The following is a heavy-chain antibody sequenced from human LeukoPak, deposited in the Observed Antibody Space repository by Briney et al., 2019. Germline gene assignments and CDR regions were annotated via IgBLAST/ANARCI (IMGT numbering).Heavy chain of an antibody. CDR3: ARASETAMVTL. D-gene: IGHD5-18*01. Sequence: SQTLSLTCTVSGVSLTSGTYYWTWIRQPAGKGLEWIGRIFSTGRVNYNPSLKSRVTMLLDTSKNHISLKLTSVTAADTAIYFCARASETAMVTLWGQGTLVTVSS. CDR2: IFSTGRV. J-gene: IGHJ4*02. CDR1: GVSLTSGTYY. V-gene: IGHV4-61*02.